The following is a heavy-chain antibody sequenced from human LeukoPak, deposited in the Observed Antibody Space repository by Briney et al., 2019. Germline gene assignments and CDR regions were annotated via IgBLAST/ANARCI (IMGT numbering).Heavy chain of an antibody. CDR1: GFTFSSYG. J-gene: IGHJ6*03. CDR3: ARPPNYYYYYYVDV. CDR2: ISYDGSNK. Sequence: GGSLRLSCAASGFTFSSYGMHWVRQAPGKGLEWVAVISYDGSNKYYADSVKGRFTISRDNSKNTLYLQMNSLRAEDTAVYYCARPPNYYYYYYVDVWGKGTTVTVSS. V-gene: IGHV3-30*03.